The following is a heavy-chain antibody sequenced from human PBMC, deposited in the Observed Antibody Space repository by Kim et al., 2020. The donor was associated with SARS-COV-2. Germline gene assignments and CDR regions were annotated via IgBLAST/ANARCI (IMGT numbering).Heavy chain of an antibody. CDR3: AKASGPGGDLIED. CDR1: GFTFRNAA. V-gene: IGHV3-33*06. J-gene: IGHJ4*02. Sequence: GGSLRLSCEASGFTFRNAAMHWVRQAPGKGLEWVAIIWSDGSENKYADSVKGRFTISRDNSKNAVYLQMNSLRAEDTGVYYCAKASGPGGDLIEDWGQGT. D-gene: IGHD3-10*01. CDR2: IWSDGSEN.